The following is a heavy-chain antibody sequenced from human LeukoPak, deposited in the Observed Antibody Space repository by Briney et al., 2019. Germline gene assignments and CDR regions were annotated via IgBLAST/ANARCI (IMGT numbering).Heavy chain of an antibody. CDR1: GFTFSSYW. Sequence: GGSLRLSCAASGFTFSSYWMSWVRQGPGKGLECVANIKQDGSEKYYVDSVKGRFTISRDNAKNSLYLQMNSLRAEDTAVYYCAREYPIYYYYYYYMDVWGKGTTVTVSS. CDR2: IKQDGSEK. J-gene: IGHJ6*03. CDR3: AREYPIYYYYYYYMDV. V-gene: IGHV3-7*01.